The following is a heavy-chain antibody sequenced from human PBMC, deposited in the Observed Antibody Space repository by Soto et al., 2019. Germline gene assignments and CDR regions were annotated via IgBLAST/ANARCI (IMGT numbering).Heavy chain of an antibody. J-gene: IGHJ3*02. CDR1: GYTFTSYA. CDR3: ARGGTSYYDILTGYYGEDAFDI. D-gene: IGHD3-9*01. CDR2: INAGNGNT. V-gene: IGHV1-3*01. Sequence: ASVKVSCKASGYTFTSYAMHWVRQAPGQRLEWMGWINAGNGNTKYSQKFQGRVTITADKSTSTAYMELSSLRSEDTAVYYCARGGTSYYDILTGYYGEDAFDIWGQGTMVTVSS.